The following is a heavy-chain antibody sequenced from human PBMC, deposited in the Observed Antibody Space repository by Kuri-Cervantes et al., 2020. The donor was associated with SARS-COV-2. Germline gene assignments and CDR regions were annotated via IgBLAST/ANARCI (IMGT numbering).Heavy chain of an antibody. Sequence: SETLSLTCAVYGGSFSGYYWSWIRQPPGKGLEWIGYIYYSGSTNYNPSLKSRVTISVDTSKNQFSLKLSSVTAADTAVYYCASKLSSGWYKGFDPWGQGTLVTVSS. CDR3: ASKLSSGWYKGFDP. CDR1: GGSFSGYY. V-gene: IGHV4-59*12. J-gene: IGHJ5*02. D-gene: IGHD6-19*01. CDR2: IYYSGST.